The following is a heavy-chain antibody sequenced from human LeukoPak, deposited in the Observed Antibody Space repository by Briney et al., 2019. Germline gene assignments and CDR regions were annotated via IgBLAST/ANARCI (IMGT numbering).Heavy chain of an antibody. CDR3: ASDGAYYDINTYAFDI. V-gene: IGHV3-11*01. Sequence: GGSLRLSCAASGFTFSDYYMSWIRQAPGKGLEWVSYISSSGSTTYYADSVKGRFTISRDNSKNTLYLQMNSLRAEDTAVYYCASDGAYYDINTYAFDIWGQGTMVTVSS. D-gene: IGHD3-22*01. CDR2: ISSSGSTT. CDR1: GFTFSDYY. J-gene: IGHJ3*02.